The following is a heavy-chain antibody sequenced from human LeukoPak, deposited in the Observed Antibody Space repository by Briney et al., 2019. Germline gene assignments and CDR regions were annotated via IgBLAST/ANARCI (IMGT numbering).Heavy chain of an antibody. J-gene: IGHJ4*02. Sequence: ASVKVSCKASGYTFTSYDINWVRQATGQGLEWMGWMSPNSGNTGYAQKFQGRVTITRNTSISTAYMGLSSLRSEDTAVYYCARGLGIAAAWSFDYWGQGTLVTVSS. CDR3: ARGLGIAAAWSFDY. D-gene: IGHD6-13*01. V-gene: IGHV1-8*03. CDR2: MSPNSGNT. CDR1: GYTFTSYD.